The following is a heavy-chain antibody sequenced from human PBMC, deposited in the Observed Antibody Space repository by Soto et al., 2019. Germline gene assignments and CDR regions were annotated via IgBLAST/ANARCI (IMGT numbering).Heavy chain of an antibody. CDR2: ISYDGSNK. D-gene: IGHD3-22*01. CDR3: ARDYYYDSSGSPSY. Sequence: VGSLRLSCAASGFTFSSYAMHWVRQAPGKGLEWVAVISYDGSNKYYADSVKGRFTISRDNSKNTLYLQMNSLRAEDTAVYYCARDYYYDSSGSPSYWGQGTLVTVSS. V-gene: IGHV3-30-3*01. J-gene: IGHJ4*02. CDR1: GFTFSSYA.